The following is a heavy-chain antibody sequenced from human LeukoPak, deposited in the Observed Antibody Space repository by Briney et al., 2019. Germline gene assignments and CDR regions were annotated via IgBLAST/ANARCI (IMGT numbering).Heavy chain of an antibody. V-gene: IGHV1-18*01. CDR3: ARGYSRDQYDY. J-gene: IGHJ4*02. CDR1: GYTFTNYG. Sequence: ASVKVSCKASGYTFTNYGITWVRPARGQGLEWMGWISAYNGKTNYAQKLQGSVTMTTDTSTSTAYMELRSLRSDDTAVYYCARGYSRDQYDYWGQGTLVTVSS. CDR2: ISAYNGKT. D-gene: IGHD6-13*01.